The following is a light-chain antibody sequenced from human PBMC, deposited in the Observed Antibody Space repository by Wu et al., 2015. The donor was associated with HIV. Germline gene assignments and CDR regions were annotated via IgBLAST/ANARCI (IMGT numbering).Light chain of an antibody. J-gene: IGKJ3*01. Sequence: EIVLTQSPATLSLSPGERATLSCRASQSVSSYLAWYQQKPGQAPRLLIYDASNRATGIPARFSGSGSGTDFTLTISSLEPEDFALYYCQQRSNWPPGFTFGPGTKVDIK. CDR1: QSVSSY. CDR2: DAS. CDR3: QQRSNWPPGFT. V-gene: IGKV3-11*01.